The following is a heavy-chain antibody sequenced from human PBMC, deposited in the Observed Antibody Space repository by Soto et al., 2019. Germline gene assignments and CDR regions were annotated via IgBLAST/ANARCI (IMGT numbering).Heavy chain of an antibody. J-gene: IGHJ4*02. Sequence: PSETLSLTCTVSGGSISSYYWSWIRQPPGKGLEWIGYIYYSGSTNYNPSLKSRVTISVDTSKNQFSLKLSSMTAADTAVYYCARESSTWDDSSGYFDYWGQGTLVTVSS. V-gene: IGHV4-59*01. CDR2: IYYSGST. CDR3: ARESSTWDDSSGYFDY. D-gene: IGHD3-22*01. CDR1: GGSISSYY.